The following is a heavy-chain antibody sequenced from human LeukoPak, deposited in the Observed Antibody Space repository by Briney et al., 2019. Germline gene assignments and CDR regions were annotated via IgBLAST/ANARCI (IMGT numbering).Heavy chain of an antibody. V-gene: IGHV1-2*04. CDR3: ARGYSYGYNDAFDI. Sequence: ASVKVSCKASGYTFTGYYMHWVRQAPGQGLEWMGWINPNSGGTNYAQKFQGWVTMTRDTSISTAYMELSRLRSDDTAVYYCARGYSYGYNDAFDIWGQGTMVTVSS. CDR2: INPNSGGT. J-gene: IGHJ3*02. D-gene: IGHD5-18*01. CDR1: GYTFTGYY.